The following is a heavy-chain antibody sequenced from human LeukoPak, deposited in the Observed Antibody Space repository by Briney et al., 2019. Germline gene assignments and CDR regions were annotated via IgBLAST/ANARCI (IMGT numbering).Heavy chain of an antibody. D-gene: IGHD3-9*01. CDR3: AKGSGYDTDFDF. J-gene: IGHJ4*02. CDR1: GFSFSTYA. V-gene: IGHV3-23*01. Sequence: PGGSLRLSCAASGFSFSTYAMTWVRQAPGRGLEWVSGISGSGDNTYYADSVKGRFTISRDNSKNTLYLQMNSLRAEDTAVYYCAKGSGYDTDFDFWGQGTLVTVYS. CDR2: ISGSGDNT.